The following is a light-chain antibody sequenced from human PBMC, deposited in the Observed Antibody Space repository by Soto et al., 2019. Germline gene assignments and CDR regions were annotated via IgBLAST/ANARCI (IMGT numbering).Light chain of an antibody. CDR3: QQYGSSSFT. J-gene: IGKJ5*01. V-gene: IGKV3-20*01. Sequence: IVLTQSPGSLSFSPWERATLSWRASRGISSNLAWYQQKPGQAPRLLIYGASSRATGIPDRFSGSGSGTDFTLTISRLEPEDFAVYYCQQYGSSSFTFGQGTRLEI. CDR2: GAS. CDR1: RGISSN.